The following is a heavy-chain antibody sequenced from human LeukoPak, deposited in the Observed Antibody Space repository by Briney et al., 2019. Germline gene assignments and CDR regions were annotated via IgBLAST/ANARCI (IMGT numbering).Heavy chain of an antibody. CDR1: GFTFSNYA. CDR3: AKDRACGQWNCQGSDY. D-gene: IGHD1-7*01. CDR2: VSDSGDGT. J-gene: IGHJ4*02. Sequence: GGSLRLSCAASGFTFSNYAMYWVRQAPGKGLEWVLGVSDSGDGTHYADSVKGRFTISRDNSKNTLYLQMDNLSGEDTAVYYCAKDRACGQWNCQGSDYWGQGTLVTVSS. V-gene: IGHV3-23*01.